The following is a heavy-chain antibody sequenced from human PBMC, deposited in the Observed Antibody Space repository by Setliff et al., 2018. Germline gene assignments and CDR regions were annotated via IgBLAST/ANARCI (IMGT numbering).Heavy chain of an antibody. CDR3: AREGSYYKTIDY. CDR1: GYSISSGYY. D-gene: IGHD3-10*01. V-gene: IGHV4-38-2*02. Sequence: SETLSLTCTVSGYSISSGYYWGWIRQPPGKGLEWIGSIYHSGSTYYNPSLKSRVTISVDTSKNQFSLKLSSVTAADTAVYYCAREGSYYKTIDYWGQGTLVTVSS. J-gene: IGHJ4*02. CDR2: IYHSGST.